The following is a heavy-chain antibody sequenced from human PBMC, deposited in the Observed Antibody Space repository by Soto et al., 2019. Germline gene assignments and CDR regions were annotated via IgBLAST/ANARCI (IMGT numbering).Heavy chain of an antibody. D-gene: IGHD4-17*01. CDR1: GFTFSSYG. V-gene: IGHV3-30*03. CDR2: ISYDGSNK. Sequence: QVQLVESGGGVVQPGRSLRLSCAASGFTFSSYGMHWVRQAPGKGLEWVAVISYDGSNKYYADSVKGRFTISRDNSKNTLYLQMNSLRAEDTAVYYCARNDYGDYAITSGYYYYGMDVWGQGTTVTVSS. CDR3: ARNDYGDYAITSGYYYYGMDV. J-gene: IGHJ6*02.